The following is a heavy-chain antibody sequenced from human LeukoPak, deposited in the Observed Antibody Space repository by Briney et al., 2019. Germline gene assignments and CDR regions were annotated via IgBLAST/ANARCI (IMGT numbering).Heavy chain of an antibody. CDR3: AIDQWARGADDAFDI. J-gene: IGHJ3*02. Sequence: GGSLRLSCAASGFTFSTYAMSWVRQAPGKGLEWVSAISGSGGATYYADSVKGRFTISRDNSKNTLYLQVSSLRAEDTAVYYCAIDQWARGADDAFDIWGQGTMVTVSS. V-gene: IGHV3-23*01. CDR2: ISGSGGAT. CDR1: GFTFSTYA. D-gene: IGHD1-26*01.